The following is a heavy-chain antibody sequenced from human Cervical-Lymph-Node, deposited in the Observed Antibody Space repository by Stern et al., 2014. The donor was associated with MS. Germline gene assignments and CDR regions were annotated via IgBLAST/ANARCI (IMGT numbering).Heavy chain of an antibody. J-gene: IGHJ5*02. Sequence: VQLVESGADVKKPGSSVRVSCKASGDTSWLRQAPGQGLEYMGGIIRPVGTAQYTQRFQGRLTITADKSTNTTYMELSSLRSDDTAIYYCATGAGDNWFDPWGQGTLVSVSS. CDR1: GDT. D-gene: IGHD3-10*01. CDR3: ATGAGDNWFDP. V-gene: IGHV1-69*06. CDR2: IIRPVGTA.